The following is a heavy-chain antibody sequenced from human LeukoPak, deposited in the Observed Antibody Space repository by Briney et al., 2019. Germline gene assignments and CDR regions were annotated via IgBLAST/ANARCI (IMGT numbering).Heavy chain of an antibody. Sequence: SETLSLTCAVYGGSFSGYYWSWIRQHPGKGLEWIGYIYYSGSTYYNPSLKSRVAISVDTSKNQFSLKLSSVTAADTAVYYCARSGRGYKPWGQGTLVTVSS. CDR2: IYYSGST. D-gene: IGHD3-10*01. CDR3: ARSGRGYKP. J-gene: IGHJ5*02. CDR1: GGSFSGYY. V-gene: IGHV4-31*11.